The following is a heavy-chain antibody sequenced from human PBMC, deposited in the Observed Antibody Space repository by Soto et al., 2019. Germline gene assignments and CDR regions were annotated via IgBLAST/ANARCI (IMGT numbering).Heavy chain of an antibody. V-gene: IGHV3-48*03. CDR3: ARVDSSGWYSYYYYGMDV. CDR1: GFTFSSYE. CDR2: ISSSGSTI. J-gene: IGHJ6*02. D-gene: IGHD6-19*01. Sequence: PXESLSLSCAASGFTFSSYERNWVRQAPGKGLEWVSYISSSGSTIYYADSVKGRFTISRDNAKNSLYLQMNSLRAEDTAVYYCARVDSSGWYSYYYYGMDVWGQGTTVTVSS.